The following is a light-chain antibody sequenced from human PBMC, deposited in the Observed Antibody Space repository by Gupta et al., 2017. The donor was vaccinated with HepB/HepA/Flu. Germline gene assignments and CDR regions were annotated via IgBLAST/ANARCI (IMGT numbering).Light chain of an antibody. V-gene: IGLV1-51*02. CDR3: GTWDSSLSADV. CDR1: SSNIGNNY. Sequence: QSVLTQPPSVSAATGQKVTIPCSGSSSNIGNNYVSWYQQLPGTAPKILIYENNKRPAGIPDRFSGSKSGTSATLGITGLQTGDEADYYCGTWDSSLSADVFGTGTKGTVL. J-gene: IGLJ1*01. CDR2: ENN.